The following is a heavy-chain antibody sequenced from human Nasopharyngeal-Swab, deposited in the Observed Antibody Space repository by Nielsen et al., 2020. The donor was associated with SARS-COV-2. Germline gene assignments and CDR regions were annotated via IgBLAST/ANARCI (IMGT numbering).Heavy chain of an antibody. CDR2: IRSKDYGGTT. Sequence: GGSLRLSCTGSGFTFGEYAMSWVRQTQGKGLEWVGFIRSKDYGGTTEYAASVKGRFTISRDDSKSIAYLQMNSLKTEDTAVYYCTRVAPVVIIFDYWGQGTLVTVSS. V-gene: IGHV3-49*04. CDR3: TRVAPVVIIFDY. D-gene: IGHD3-3*01. J-gene: IGHJ4*02. CDR1: GFTFGEYA.